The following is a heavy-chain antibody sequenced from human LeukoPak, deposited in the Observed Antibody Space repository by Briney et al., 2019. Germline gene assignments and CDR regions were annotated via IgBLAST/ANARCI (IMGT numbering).Heavy chain of an antibody. J-gene: IGHJ3*02. V-gene: IGHV4-34*01. D-gene: IGHD3-10*01. CDR3: ARRYYGSGSYFRGAFDI. CDR1: GGSFSGYY. CDR2: INHSGST. Sequence: PSETLSLTCAVYGGSFSGYYWSWIRQPPGKGLEWIGEINHSGSTNYNPSLKSRVTISVDTSKNQFSLKLSSVTAADTAVYYCARRYYGSGSYFRGAFDIWGQGTMVTVSS.